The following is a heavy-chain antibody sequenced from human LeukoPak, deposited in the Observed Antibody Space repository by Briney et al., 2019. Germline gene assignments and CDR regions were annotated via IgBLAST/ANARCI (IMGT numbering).Heavy chain of an antibody. J-gene: IGHJ4*02. Sequence: SETLSLTCAVYGGSFSGYYWSWIRQPPGKGLEWIGEINHSGCTNYNPSLKSRLTISVDTSTNQFSLKLSSVTAADTAVYYCSRGLDFRSGYSFDYWGQGILVTVSS. CDR2: INHSGCT. CDR1: GGSFSGYY. D-gene: IGHD3-3*01. CDR3: SRGLDFRSGYSFDY. V-gene: IGHV4-34*01.